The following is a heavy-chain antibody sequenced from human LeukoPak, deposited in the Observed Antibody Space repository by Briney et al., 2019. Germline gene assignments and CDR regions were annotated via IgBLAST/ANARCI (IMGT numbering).Heavy chain of an antibody. CDR1: GGSISSSSYY. CDR3: ARDISEVGYSYALY. CDR2: IYYSGST. D-gene: IGHD5-18*01. J-gene: IGHJ4*02. V-gene: IGHV4-39*07. Sequence: SETLSLTCTVSGGSISSSSYYWGWIRQPPGKGLEWIGSIYYSGSTYYNPSLKSRVTISVDTSKNQFSLKLSSVTAADTAVYYCARDISEVGYSYALYWGQGILVTVSS.